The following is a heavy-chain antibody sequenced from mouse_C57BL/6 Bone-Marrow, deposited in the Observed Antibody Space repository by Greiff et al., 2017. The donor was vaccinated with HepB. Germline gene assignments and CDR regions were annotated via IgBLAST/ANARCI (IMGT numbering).Heavy chain of an antibody. D-gene: IGHD2-1*01. CDR3: AKNSYGNYVFDY. J-gene: IGHJ2*01. V-gene: IGHV2-4*01. Sequence: VKVIESGPGLVQPSQSLSITCTVSGFSLTSYGVHWVRQPPGKGLEWLGVIWSGGSTDYNAAFISRLSISKDNSKSQVFFKMNSLQADDTAIYYCAKNSYGNYVFDYWGQGTTLTVSS. CDR1: GFSLTSYG. CDR2: IWSGGST.